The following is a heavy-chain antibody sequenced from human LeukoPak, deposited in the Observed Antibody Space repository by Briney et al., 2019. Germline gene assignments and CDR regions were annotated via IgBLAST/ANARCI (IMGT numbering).Heavy chain of an antibody. V-gene: IGHV3-30*04. Sequence: GGSLRVSCAASGFTFSNNVIHWARQAPGKGLEXXAMISYDGSDKYYADSVKGRFTISRDNSRNTLYLQMTSLRAEDTAVYYCARDLYGSRSKRCGMDVWGKGTTVTVSS. J-gene: IGHJ6*04. CDR1: GFTFSNNV. D-gene: IGHD3-10*01. CDR2: ISYDGSDK. CDR3: ARDLYGSRSKRCGMDV.